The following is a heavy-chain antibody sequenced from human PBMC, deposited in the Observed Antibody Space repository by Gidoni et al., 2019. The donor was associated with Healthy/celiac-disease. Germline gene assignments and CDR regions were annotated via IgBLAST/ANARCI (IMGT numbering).Heavy chain of an antibody. CDR1: GGSISSYY. J-gene: IGHJ4*02. V-gene: IGHV4-59*01. Sequence: QVQLQESGPGLVKPSETLSPTCTVSGGSISSYYWSWIRQPPGKGLEWIGYIYYSGITNYNPSLESQVTISVDTTKNQFSLELSSVTAADTAVYYCARSIVGVNYFDYWGQGTLVTVSS. D-gene: IGHD1-26*01. CDR2: IYYSGIT. CDR3: ARSIVGVNYFDY.